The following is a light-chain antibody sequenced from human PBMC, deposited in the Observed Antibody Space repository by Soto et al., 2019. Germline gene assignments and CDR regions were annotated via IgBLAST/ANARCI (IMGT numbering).Light chain of an antibody. J-gene: IGKJ1*01. CDR2: RAS. CDR3: RQYHNLWA. Sequence: IVMTQSPATLSVSPGERATLSCRASQNISSNIAWYQQRPGQAPRLLIYRASTRATGVPARFSGSGSGTEFTLTISSLQSEDFTVYSCRQYHNLWAFGQGTKGDIK. V-gene: IGKV3-15*01. CDR1: QNISSN.